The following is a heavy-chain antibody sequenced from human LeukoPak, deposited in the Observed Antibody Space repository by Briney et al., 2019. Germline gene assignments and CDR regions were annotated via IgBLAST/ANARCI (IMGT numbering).Heavy chain of an antibody. J-gene: IGHJ4*02. Sequence: PSETLSLTCAVYGGSFSGYYWSWIRQPPGKGLEWIGEINHSGSTNYNPSLKSRVTISVDTSKNQFPLKLSSVTAADTAVYYCARRGSGWYYFDYWGQGTLVTVPS. CDR2: INHSGST. V-gene: IGHV4-34*01. D-gene: IGHD6-19*01. CDR3: ARRGSGWYYFDY. CDR1: GGSFSGYY.